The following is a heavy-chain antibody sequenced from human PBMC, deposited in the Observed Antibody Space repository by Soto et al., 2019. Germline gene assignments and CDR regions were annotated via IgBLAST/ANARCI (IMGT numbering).Heavy chain of an antibody. J-gene: IGHJ6*02. D-gene: IGHD6-13*01. CDR2: MNPNSGNT. CDR3: ARRGYSSSCYYYYYYGRDV. V-gene: IGHV1-8*01. Sequence: QVQLVQSGAEVKKPGASVKVSCKASGYTFTSYDINWVRQATGQGLEWMGWMNPNSGNTGYAQKVQGRVTMTRNTSLGKAYMELSSLRSEDTAVYYGARRGYSSSCYYYYYYGRDVWGQGTTVTVSS. CDR1: GYTFTSYD.